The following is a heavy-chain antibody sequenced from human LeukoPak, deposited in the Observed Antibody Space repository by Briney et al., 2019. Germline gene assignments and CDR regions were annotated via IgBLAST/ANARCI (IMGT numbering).Heavy chain of an antibody. CDR2: INPNSGGT. D-gene: IGHD5-18*01. CDR3: ARVADTAMNYYFDS. V-gene: IGHV1-2*02. Sequence: ASVKVSCKASGYTFTGYYMHWVRQAPGQGLEWMGWINPNSGGTNYAQKFQGRVTMTRDTSTSTVYMELSSLRSEDTAVYFCARVADTAMNYYFDSWGQGTLVTVSS. CDR1: GYTFTGYY. J-gene: IGHJ4*02.